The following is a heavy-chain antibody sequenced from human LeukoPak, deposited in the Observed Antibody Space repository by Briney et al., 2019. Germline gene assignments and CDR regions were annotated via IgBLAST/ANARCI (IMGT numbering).Heavy chain of an antibody. CDR3: ARGSYCSSTSCYRLNWYFDL. CDR2: ISSSGSTL. V-gene: IGHV3-11*01. D-gene: IGHD2-2*02. Sequence: GGSLRLSCAASGFTFSDYYMSGIREAPGKGLEWVSYISSSGSTLYYADSVKGRFTISRDNAKNSLYLQMNSLRAEDTAVYYCARGSYCSSTSCYRLNWYFDLWGRGTLVTVSS. J-gene: IGHJ2*01. CDR1: GFTFSDYY.